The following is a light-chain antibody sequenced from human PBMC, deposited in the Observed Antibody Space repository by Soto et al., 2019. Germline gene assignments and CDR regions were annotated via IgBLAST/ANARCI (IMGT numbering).Light chain of an antibody. V-gene: IGKV1-39*01. J-gene: IGKJ1*01. CDR2: AAS. Sequence: DIQMTQSPSSLSASVGDRVTITCRASQSISSYLNWYQQKPGKAPKLLIYAASSLQSGVPSRFSGSGSGTDFTITISSLQPEDFATYYCQQSYSTSPTFGQGTKVEIK. CDR1: QSISSY. CDR3: QQSYSTSPT.